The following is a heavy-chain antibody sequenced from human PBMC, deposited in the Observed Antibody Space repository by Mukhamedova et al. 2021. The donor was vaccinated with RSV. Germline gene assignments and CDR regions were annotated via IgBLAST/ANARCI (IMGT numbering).Heavy chain of an antibody. V-gene: IGHV4-39*01. J-gene: IGHJ4*02. CDR2: YSGST. D-gene: IGHD6-19*01. CDR3: ARLWAGLRPPDY. Sequence: YSGSTYYNPSLKSRVTIFVDTPKSQVSLKLTSVTAADTAVYYCARLWAGLRPPDYWGLGPLV.